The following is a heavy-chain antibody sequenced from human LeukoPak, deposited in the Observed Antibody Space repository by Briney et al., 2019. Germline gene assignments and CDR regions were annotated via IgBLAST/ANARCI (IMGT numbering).Heavy chain of an antibody. J-gene: IGHJ4*02. V-gene: IGHV4-28*01. CDR2: IYYSGST. Sequence: SDTLSLTCAVSGYSITSSNWWGWIRQPPGKGLEWIGYIYYSGSTSYNPSLKSRVTMSVDTSQNQFSLKLSSVTAVDTAVYYRARTKTGSSSYFDYWGQGTLVTVSS. CDR1: GYSITSSNW. D-gene: IGHD6-13*01. CDR3: ARTKTGSSSYFDY.